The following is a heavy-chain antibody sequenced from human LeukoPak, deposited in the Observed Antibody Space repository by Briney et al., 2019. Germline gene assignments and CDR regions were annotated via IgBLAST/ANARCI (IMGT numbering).Heavy chain of an antibody. D-gene: IGHD6-6*01. V-gene: IGHV2-5*01. CDR1: GFSLSTSGVA. CDR2: IYWNDDK. Sequence: ESGPTLVNPTQTLTLTCTFSGFSLSTSGVAVGWIRQPPGKALEWLALIYWNDDKRYSPSLKSRLTITKDTSKNQVVLTMTNMDPADTAAYYCARRGSSSSFDFWGQGTLVTVSS. CDR3: ARRGSSSSFDF. J-gene: IGHJ4*02.